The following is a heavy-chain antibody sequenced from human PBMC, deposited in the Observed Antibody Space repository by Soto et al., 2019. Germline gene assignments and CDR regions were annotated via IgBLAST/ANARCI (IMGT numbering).Heavy chain of an antibody. D-gene: IGHD3-9*01. CDR3: ARVVDYDALTGYYRGAGWFDP. CDR1: GGSIGSYY. J-gene: IGHJ5*01. V-gene: IGHV4-59*01. CDR2: IFYSGST. Sequence: SETLSLTCSVSGGSIGSYYWSWIRQPPGKGLEWIGYIFYSGSTNYNPSFQRRLTISVDTSKNQFSMKLSSVTAADTAVYYCARVVDYDALTGYYRGAGWFDPWGQGTLVT.